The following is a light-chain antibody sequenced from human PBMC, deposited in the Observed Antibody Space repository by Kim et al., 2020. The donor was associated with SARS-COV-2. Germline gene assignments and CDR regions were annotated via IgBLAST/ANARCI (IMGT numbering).Light chain of an antibody. J-gene: IGKJ2*01. Sequence: SLSPGERATLTCRASQSVDSFLAWYQQKPGQAPRLLIYDASNRASGIPARFSGSGSGTDFTLTISSLDPEDFAVYYCQHRRDWPNTFGQGTKLEI. CDR2: DAS. CDR3: QHRRDWPNT. CDR1: QSVDSF. V-gene: IGKV3-11*01.